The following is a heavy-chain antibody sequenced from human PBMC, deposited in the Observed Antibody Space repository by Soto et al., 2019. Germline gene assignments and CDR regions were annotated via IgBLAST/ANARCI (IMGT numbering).Heavy chain of an antibody. CDR3: PRDSYDGFGDFDDHYGMDG. J-gene: IGHJ6*04. V-gene: IGHV4-31*03. Sequence: PSETLSLTCTVSGGSISSGGSYWSWIRQHPGKGLAWIGYIYYSGSTYYNPSLKSRVTISVDTSKNQFSLKLSSVTAADTAVYYCPRDSYDGFGDFDDHYGMDGRGKRNTSTASS. D-gene: IGHD3-10*01. CDR1: GGSISSGGSY. CDR2: IYYSGST.